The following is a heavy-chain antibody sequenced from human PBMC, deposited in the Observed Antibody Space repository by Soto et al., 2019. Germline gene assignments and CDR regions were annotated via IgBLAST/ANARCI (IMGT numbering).Heavy chain of an antibody. CDR1: GDTFSRYT. CDR3: ARGRGLYNSGRSQLDY. CDR2: IIPRFGTT. J-gene: IGHJ4*02. V-gene: IGHV1-69*01. D-gene: IGHD1-1*01. Sequence: QVQLVQSGAEVKKPGSSVRVSGKASGDTFSRYTVNWVRQAPRQGLEWMGGIIPRFGTTNFAPTLQGRVTITADESTNTVYMELSSLRSEDTALYFCARGRGLYNSGRSQLDYWGQGTLVTVSS.